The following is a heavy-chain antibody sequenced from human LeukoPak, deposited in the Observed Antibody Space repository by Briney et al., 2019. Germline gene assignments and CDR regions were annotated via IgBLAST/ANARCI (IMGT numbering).Heavy chain of an antibody. CDR1: GLSFRNFA. Sequence: GGSLRLSCDASGLSFRNFAMSWVRQARGKGLEWVSGMTGRGGSSYYADCVKGRFTISRDNAKNALYLQMNSLRADDTALYYCAKMKGQRLNDYCMDVWGKGTTVTVSS. V-gene: IGHV3-23*01. J-gene: IGHJ6*03. CDR2: MTGRGGSS. CDR3: AKMKGQRLNDYCMDV.